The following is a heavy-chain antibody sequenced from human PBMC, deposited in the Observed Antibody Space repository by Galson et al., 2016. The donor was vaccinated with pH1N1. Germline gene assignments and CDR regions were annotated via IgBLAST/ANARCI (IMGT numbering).Heavy chain of an antibody. D-gene: IGHD1-26*01. Sequence: QSGAEVKKPGESLKISCKGSGYSFSNSWIVWVRQMPGKGLEWMGIIYLGDSDTTNSPSFQGQVTISADKSISPAYLQWSSLKASDTAIYYCATPRGSSSLAFDYWGQGTLVTVSS. CDR2: IYLGDSDT. V-gene: IGHV5-51*01. CDR3: ATPRGSSSLAFDY. J-gene: IGHJ4*02. CDR1: GYSFSNSW.